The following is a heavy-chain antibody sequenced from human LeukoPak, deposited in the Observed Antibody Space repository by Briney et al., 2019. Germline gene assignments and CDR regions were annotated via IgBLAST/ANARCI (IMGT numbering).Heavy chain of an antibody. CDR3: ATSNAPLPIDWLDG. Sequence: VKVSCKVSGYTLTELSMHWVRQAPGKGLEWMGGFDPEDGETIYAQKFQGRVTMTEDTSTDTAYMELSSLRSEDTVVYYCATSNAPLPIDWLDGWGQGTLVTVSS. D-gene: IGHD2-15*01. CDR2: FDPEDGET. J-gene: IGHJ5*02. CDR1: GYTLTELS. V-gene: IGHV1-24*01.